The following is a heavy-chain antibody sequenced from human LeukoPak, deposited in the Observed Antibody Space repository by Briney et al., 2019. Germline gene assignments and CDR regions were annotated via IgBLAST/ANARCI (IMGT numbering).Heavy chain of an antibody. D-gene: IGHD3-10*01. Sequence: SETLSLTCAVYGGSFSGYYWSWIRQPPGKGLEWIGEINHSGSTNYNPSLKSRVTISVDTPKNQFSLKLSSVTAADTAVYYCARHKSPHYYGSGANSAWDYWGQGTLVTDSS. V-gene: IGHV4-34*01. CDR3: ARHKSPHYYGSGANSAWDY. CDR1: GGSFSGYY. J-gene: IGHJ4*02. CDR2: INHSGST.